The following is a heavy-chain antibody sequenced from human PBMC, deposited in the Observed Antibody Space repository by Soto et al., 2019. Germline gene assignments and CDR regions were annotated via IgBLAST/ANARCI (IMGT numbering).Heavy chain of an antibody. CDR2: INAGNGNT. V-gene: IGHV1-3*01. J-gene: IGHJ6*02. Sequence: QVQLVQSGAEVKKPGASVKVSCKASGYTFTSYAMHWVRQAPGQRLEWMGWINAGNGNTKYSQKFQGRVTITRDTSASTAYMELSSLRCEDTAVYYCARFPYCSGGSCYQPDYYYYGMDVWGQGTTVTVSS. CDR1: GYTFTSYA. CDR3: ARFPYCSGGSCYQPDYYYYGMDV. D-gene: IGHD2-15*01.